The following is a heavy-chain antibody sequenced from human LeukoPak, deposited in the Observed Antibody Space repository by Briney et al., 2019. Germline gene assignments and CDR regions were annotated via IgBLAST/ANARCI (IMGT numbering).Heavy chain of an antibody. CDR3: ASHVSVVTAPVPY. V-gene: IGHV6-1*01. CDR1: GDSVSSNSAA. Sequence: SQTLSLTCAISGDSVSSNSAAWNWIRQSPSRGLEWLGRTYYRSKWKNDYAVSVKSRITINPDTSKNQFSLQVNSVTPEDTAVYYCASHVSVVTAPVPYWGQGTLVTVSS. CDR2: TYYRSKWKN. D-gene: IGHD2-21*02. J-gene: IGHJ4*02.